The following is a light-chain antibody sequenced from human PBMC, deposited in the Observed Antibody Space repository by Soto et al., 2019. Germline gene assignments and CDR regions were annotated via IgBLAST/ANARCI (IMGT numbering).Light chain of an antibody. CDR2: DVN. Sequence: QSALTQPASVSGSPGQSITISCTGTSSDLGSYDYVSWYQQHPGKAPKLMVYDVNNRPSGVSNRFSGSKYGTTASLTISGLQAEDDADYYCSSYTSSSTWVFGGGTKVTVL. J-gene: IGLJ3*02. CDR1: SSDLGSYDY. CDR3: SSYTSSSTWV. V-gene: IGLV2-14*03.